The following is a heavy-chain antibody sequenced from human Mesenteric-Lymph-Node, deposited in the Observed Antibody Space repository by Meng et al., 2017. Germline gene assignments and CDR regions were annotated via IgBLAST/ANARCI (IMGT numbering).Heavy chain of an antibody. V-gene: IGHV4-34*02. CDR1: GGSLSGYY. Sequence: QLQLKQWGAEVLKPSETLSITCAVYGGSLSGYYWSWIRQPPGKGLEWMGEVYHNGVTKYSPSLRSRVVISIDTSKNQFSLNLRSVSAADTAMYYCARGGATPMIIKYWGPGTLVTVSS. D-gene: IGHD3-10*01. J-gene: IGHJ4*02. CDR3: ARGGATPMIIKY. CDR2: VYHNGVT.